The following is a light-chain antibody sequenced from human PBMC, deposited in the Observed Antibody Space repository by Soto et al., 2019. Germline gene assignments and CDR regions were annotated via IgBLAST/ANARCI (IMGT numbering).Light chain of an antibody. V-gene: IGLV1-47*01. CDR2: RNN. J-gene: IGLJ2*01. Sequence: QSVLTQPPSASGTPGQRVTISCSGSSSNIGSNYVYSYQQLPGTAPNLLIYRNNQRPPGVPDRFSGSKYGTSASLAISGLRSEDEEDYYCAAWDDSLSGPVFGGGTKLTVL. CDR3: AAWDDSLSGPV. CDR1: SSNIGSNY.